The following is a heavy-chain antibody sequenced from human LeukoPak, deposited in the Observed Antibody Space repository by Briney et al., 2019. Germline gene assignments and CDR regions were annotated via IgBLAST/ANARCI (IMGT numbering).Heavy chain of an antibody. CDR3: AKDYYDSSGYYVN. CDR2: ISGSGGST. J-gene: IGHJ4*02. Sequence: GGSLRLSCAASGFTFSSYAMSWVRQAPGKGLEWVSAISGSGGSTYYADSAKGRFTISRDNSKNTLYLQMNSLRVEDTAVYYCAKDYYDSSGYYVNWGQGTLVTVSS. D-gene: IGHD3-22*01. V-gene: IGHV3-23*01. CDR1: GFTFSSYA.